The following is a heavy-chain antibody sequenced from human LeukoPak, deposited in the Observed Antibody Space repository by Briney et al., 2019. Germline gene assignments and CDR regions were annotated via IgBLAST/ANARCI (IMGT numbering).Heavy chain of an antibody. CDR1: GFTVSSNY. CDR3: ARDGFGSRFDY. V-gene: IGHV3-66*02. D-gene: IGHD3-10*01. J-gene: IGHJ4*02. Sequence: GGSLRLSCAASGFTVSSNYMSWARQAPGKGLEWVSVIYSGGSTYYADSVKGRFTISRDNSKNKVYLQMNSLRTEDTAVYYCARDGFGSRFDYWGQGTLVTVSS. CDR2: IYSGGST.